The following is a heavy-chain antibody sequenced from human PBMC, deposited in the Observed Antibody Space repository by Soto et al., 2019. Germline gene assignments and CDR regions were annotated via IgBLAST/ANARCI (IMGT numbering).Heavy chain of an antibody. D-gene: IGHD3-9*01. J-gene: IGHJ4*02. CDR1: GFTVSSNY. Sequence: GGSLRLSCAASGFTVSSNYMSWVRQAPGKGLEWVSVIYSGGSTYYADSVKGRFTISRDNSKNTLYLQMNSLRAEDTAVYYCARAPILTGYYPDYWGQGTLVTVSS. V-gene: IGHV3-53*01. CDR2: IYSGGST. CDR3: ARAPILTGYYPDY.